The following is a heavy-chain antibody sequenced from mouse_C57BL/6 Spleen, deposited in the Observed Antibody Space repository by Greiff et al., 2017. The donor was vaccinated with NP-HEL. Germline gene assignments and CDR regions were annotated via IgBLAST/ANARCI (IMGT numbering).Heavy chain of an antibody. V-gene: IGHV1-50*01. CDR2: IDPSDSYT. D-gene: IGHD3-1*01. Sequence: VQLQQPGAELVKPGASVKLSCKASGYTFTSYWMQWVKQRPGQGLEWIGEIDPSDSYTNYNQKFKGKATLTVDTSSSTAYMQLSSLTSEDSAVYYCARGNTGGLGNCGEGTTLTVSS. J-gene: IGHJ2*01. CDR3: ARGNTGGLGN. CDR1: GYTFTSYW.